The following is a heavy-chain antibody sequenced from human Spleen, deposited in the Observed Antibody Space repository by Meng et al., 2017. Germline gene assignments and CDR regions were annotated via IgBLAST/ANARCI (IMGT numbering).Heavy chain of an antibody. Sequence: GESLKISCAASGFTFSSYAMSWVRQAPGKGLEWVSAISGSGGSTYYADSVKGRSTISRDNSKNTLYLQMNSLRAEDTAVYYCAKDDYGDYVPFFFDYWGQGTLVTVSS. D-gene: IGHD4-17*01. J-gene: IGHJ4*02. CDR1: GFTFSSYA. CDR2: ISGSGGST. V-gene: IGHV3-23*01. CDR3: AKDDYGDYVPFFFDY.